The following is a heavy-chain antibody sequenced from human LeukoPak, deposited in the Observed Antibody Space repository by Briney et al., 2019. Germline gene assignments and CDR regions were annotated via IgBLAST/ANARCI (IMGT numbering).Heavy chain of an antibody. D-gene: IGHD1-26*01. CDR2: ITHSGST. CDR1: GGSVSSSHYY. V-gene: IGHV4-39*07. Sequence: KPSETLSLTCTVSGGSVSSSHYYWGWIRQPPGKGLEWIGQITHSGSTTYNPSLKSRVTISVDTSKNQFFLKLSSVTAADTAVYYCTRGLAGWEGFDPWGQGALVTVSS. CDR3: TRGLAGWEGFDP. J-gene: IGHJ5*02.